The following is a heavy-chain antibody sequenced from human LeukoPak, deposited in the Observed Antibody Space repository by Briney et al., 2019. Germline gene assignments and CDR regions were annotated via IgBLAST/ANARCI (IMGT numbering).Heavy chain of an antibody. D-gene: IGHD2-15*01. CDR3: ARGDIVVVVAATAASYGDY. CDR1: GESFSGYS. CDR2: INHSGST. J-gene: IGHJ4*02. Sequence: KTSETLSLTCGVYGESFSGYSWSWIRQPPGKGLEWIGEINHSGSTNYNPSLKSRVTISVDTSKNQFSLKLSSVTAADTAVYYCARGDIVVVVAATAASYGDYWGQGTLVTVSS. V-gene: IGHV4-34*01.